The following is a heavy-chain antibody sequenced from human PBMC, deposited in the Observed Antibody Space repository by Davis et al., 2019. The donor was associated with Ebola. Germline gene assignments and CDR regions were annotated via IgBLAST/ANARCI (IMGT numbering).Heavy chain of an antibody. Sequence: GESLKISCAASGFTFSDYYMSWIRQAPGKGLEWVSYISSSSSYTNYADSVKGRFTISRDNSKNTLYLQMNSLRAEDTAVYYCAKDPTTELVWFMFDPWGQGTLVTVSS. D-gene: IGHD3-10*01. CDR1: GFTFSDYY. V-gene: IGHV3-11*05. J-gene: IGHJ5*02. CDR2: ISSSSSYT. CDR3: AKDPTTELVWFMFDP.